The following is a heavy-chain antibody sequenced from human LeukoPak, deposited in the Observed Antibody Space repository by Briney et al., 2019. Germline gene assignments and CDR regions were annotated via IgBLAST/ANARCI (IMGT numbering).Heavy chain of an antibody. V-gene: IGHV3-9*01. CDR2: ISWNSGSI. J-gene: IGHJ4*02. CDR3: ASGGGWVFFN. CDR1: GFNFDDYA. D-gene: IGHD6-19*01. Sequence: GGSLRLSCAASGFNFDDYAMHWVRQAPGKGLEWVSGISWNSGSIGYADSVKGRFTISRDNAKNSLYLQMNSLRAEDTAVYYCASGGGWVFFNWGQGTLVTVSS.